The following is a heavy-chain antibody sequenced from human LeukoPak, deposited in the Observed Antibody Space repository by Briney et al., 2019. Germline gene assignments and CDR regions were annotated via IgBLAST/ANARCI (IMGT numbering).Heavy chain of an antibody. CDR3: ATDRIAVAGTFPFDY. D-gene: IGHD6-19*01. CDR1: GYTFTDYY. CDR2: FDPVDGET. J-gene: IGHJ4*02. V-gene: IGHV1-24*01. Sequence: ASVKVSCKASGYTFTDYYMHWVRQAPGKGLEWMGGFDPVDGETIYAQKFQGRVTMTEDTSTDTAYMELSSLRSEDTAVYYCATDRIAVAGTFPFDYWGQGTLVTVSS.